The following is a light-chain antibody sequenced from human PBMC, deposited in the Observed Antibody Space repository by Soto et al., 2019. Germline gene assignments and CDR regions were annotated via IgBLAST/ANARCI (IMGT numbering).Light chain of an antibody. CDR1: PSIRRY. CDR3: QQTYSTLPGT. V-gene: IGKV1-39*01. Sequence: DIQMTQSPSSLSASVGDRVTITCRASPSIRRYLSWDQQKPVKAPKLLIYAASSLQSGVPSRFSGSGSGTDFALTLSSLQTEDFATYYCQQTYSTLPGTFGQGTKVEIK. J-gene: IGKJ1*01. CDR2: AAS.